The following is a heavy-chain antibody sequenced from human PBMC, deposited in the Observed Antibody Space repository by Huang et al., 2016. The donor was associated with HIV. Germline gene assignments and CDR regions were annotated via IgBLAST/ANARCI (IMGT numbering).Heavy chain of an antibody. CDR3: ARDLGGSGWWSYYYGMDV. CDR1: GFTFSSYS. Sequence: EVQLVESGGGLVQPGGSLRLSCAASGFTFSSYSMNWVRQAPGKGLEWVSYISSSSSTIYYADAVKGRCTISRDNAKNSLYLQMNSLRDEDTAVYYCARDLGGSGWWSYYYGMDVWGQGTTVTVSS. D-gene: IGHD6-19*01. J-gene: IGHJ6*02. CDR2: ISSSSSTI. V-gene: IGHV3-48*02.